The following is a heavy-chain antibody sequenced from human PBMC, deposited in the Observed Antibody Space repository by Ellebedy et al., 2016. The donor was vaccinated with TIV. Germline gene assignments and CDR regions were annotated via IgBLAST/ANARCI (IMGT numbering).Heavy chain of an antibody. CDR1: GGPISSSTSY. CDR2: IHFSGST. J-gene: IGHJ6*02. V-gene: IGHV4-39*01. CDR3: ATARRDPYYSGMDV. D-gene: IGHD6-13*01. Sequence: MPSETLSLTCTVSGGPISSSTSYWVWIRQPPGKGLEWIGSIHFSGSTYYNPSLQSRVTISVVTSKNQFSLKLGSVTAADTAVYYCATARRDPYYSGMDVWGQGTTVIVSS.